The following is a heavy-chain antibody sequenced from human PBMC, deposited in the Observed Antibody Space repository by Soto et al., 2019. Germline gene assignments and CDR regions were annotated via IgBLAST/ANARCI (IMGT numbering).Heavy chain of an antibody. J-gene: IGHJ4*02. V-gene: IGHV1-69*13. CDR2: IIPIFGTA. CDR1: GGTFSSYA. Sequence: SVKVSCKASGGTFSSYAISWVRQAPGQGLEWMGGIIPIFGTANYAQKFQGRVTITADESTSTAYMGLSSLRSEDTAVYYCASGNYYDSSGQGGIGYWGQGTQVTVSS. CDR3: ASGNYYDSSGQGGIGY. D-gene: IGHD3-22*01.